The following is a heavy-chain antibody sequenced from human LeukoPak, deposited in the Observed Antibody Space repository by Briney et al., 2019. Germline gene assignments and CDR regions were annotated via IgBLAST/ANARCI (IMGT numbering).Heavy chain of an antibody. D-gene: IGHD1-26*01. V-gene: IGHV1-8*01. J-gene: IGHJ4*02. CDR2: MNPNSGNT. CDR1: KDTFTTYD. Sequence: ASEKVSCKASKDTFTTYDVNWVRQATGLGLEWMGWMNPNSGNTGYAQKFQGRVTMTMNSSISTAYMELTSLTSEDTAVYYCARSTMGARRRYDYWGQGTLVTVSS. CDR3: ARSTMGARRRYDY.